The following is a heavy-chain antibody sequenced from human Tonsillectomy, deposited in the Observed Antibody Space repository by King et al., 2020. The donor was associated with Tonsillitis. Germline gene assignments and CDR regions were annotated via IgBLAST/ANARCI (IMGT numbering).Heavy chain of an antibody. D-gene: IGHD5-12*01. CDR1: GFTFSSSA. CDR2: IYRGGSST. CDR3: ATVIVHSGPQCYFEN. V-gene: IGHV3-23*03. J-gene: IGHJ4*02. Sequence: VQLVESGGGLVQPGGSLRLSCEASGFTFSSSALSWVRQAPGKGLECVSLIYRGGSSTFFAGSVRGRFTISTDNSKNTLYLQMNSLRVEDTAVYYCATVIVHSGPQCYFENWGQGTLVTVSS.